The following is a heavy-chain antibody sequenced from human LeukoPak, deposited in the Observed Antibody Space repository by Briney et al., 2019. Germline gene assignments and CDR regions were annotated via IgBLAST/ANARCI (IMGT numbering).Heavy chain of an antibody. CDR1: GFTFSSYS. V-gene: IGHV3-48*01. CDR3: ARDGGCSSTSCYSRFNWFDP. Sequence: AGGSLRLSCAASGFTFSSYSMNWVRQAPGKGLEWVSYISSSSSTIYYADSVEGRFTISRDSAKYSLYLQMNSLRAEDTAVYYCARDGGCSSTSCYSRFNWFDPWGQGTLVTVSS. CDR2: ISSSSSTI. J-gene: IGHJ5*02. D-gene: IGHD2-2*01.